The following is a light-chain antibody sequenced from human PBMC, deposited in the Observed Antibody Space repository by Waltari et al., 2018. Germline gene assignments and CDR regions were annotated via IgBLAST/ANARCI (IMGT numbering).Light chain of an antibody. J-gene: IGKJ4*01. V-gene: IGKV3-20*01. Sequence: VLTQSPDTLSLSPGERATLSCRASQSVSTPFFLWYQQKPGQAPRLLIFATSSRATGIPDRFSGSGSGTDFTLTISRREPEDFAFYYCKQYGTLPATFGGGTKVEIK. CDR2: ATS. CDR1: QSVSTPF. CDR3: KQYGTLPAT.